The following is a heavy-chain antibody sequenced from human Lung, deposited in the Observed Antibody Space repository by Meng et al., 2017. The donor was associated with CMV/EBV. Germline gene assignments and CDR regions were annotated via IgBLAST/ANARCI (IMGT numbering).Heavy chain of an antibody. V-gene: IGHV4-34*01. CDR1: GGSFSGYY. D-gene: IGHD2-2*01. CDR3: ARALVVPAASLDY. J-gene: IGHJ4*02. Sequence: GSLRLSCAVYGGSFSGYYWSWIRQPPGEGLEWIGEINHSGSTNYNPSLKSRVTISVDTSKNQFSLKLSSVTAADTAVYYCARALVVPAASLDYWGQGTXVTVSS. CDR2: INHSGST.